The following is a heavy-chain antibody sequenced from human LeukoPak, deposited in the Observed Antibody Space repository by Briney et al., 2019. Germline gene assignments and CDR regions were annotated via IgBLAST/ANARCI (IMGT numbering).Heavy chain of an antibody. CDR2: ITTSGSTV. J-gene: IGHJ4*02. CDR3: ARMSHTGAFDY. V-gene: IGHV3-48*03. D-gene: IGHD3-10*01. Sequence: PGGAPRLSCAAPGFTFRSYEMKWVRQAPGKGRGWVSYITTSGSTVYYGDSVKGRFTISRDNAKNSLDLQMNSLRDEDTAVYYCARMSHTGAFDYWGQGTLVTVSS. CDR1: GFTFRSYE.